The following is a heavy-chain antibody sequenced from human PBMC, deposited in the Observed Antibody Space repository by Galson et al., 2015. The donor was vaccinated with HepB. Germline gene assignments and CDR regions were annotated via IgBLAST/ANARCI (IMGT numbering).Heavy chain of an antibody. Sequence: SVKVSCKASGYTFTYRYLHWVRQAPGQALEWMGWITPFNGNTNYAQKFQDRVTITRDRPMSTAYMELSSLRSEDTAMYYCARSAYYYDSSGRGAFDIWGQGTMVTVSS. D-gene: IGHD3-22*01. CDR3: ARSAYYYDSSGRGAFDI. V-gene: IGHV1-45*02. J-gene: IGHJ3*02. CDR2: ITPFNGNT. CDR1: GYTFTYRY.